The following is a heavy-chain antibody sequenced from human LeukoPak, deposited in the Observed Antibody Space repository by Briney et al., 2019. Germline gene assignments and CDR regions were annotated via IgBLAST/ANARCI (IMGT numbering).Heavy chain of an antibody. CDR3: ATADSTTVTITSSYFDY. CDR1: GGTFSSYA. Sequence: ASVKVSCKASGGTFSSYAISWVRQAPGQGLEWMGGIIPIFGTANYAQKFQGRVTITADKSTSTAYMELSSLRSEDTAVYYCATADSTTVTITSSYFDYWGQGTLVTVSS. V-gene: IGHV1-69*06. D-gene: IGHD4-17*01. J-gene: IGHJ4*02. CDR2: IIPIFGTA.